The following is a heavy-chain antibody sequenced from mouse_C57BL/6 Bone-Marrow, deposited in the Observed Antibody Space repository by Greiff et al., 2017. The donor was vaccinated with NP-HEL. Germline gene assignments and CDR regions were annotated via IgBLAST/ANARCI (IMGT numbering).Heavy chain of an antibody. CDR1: GFSLTSYG. Sequence: VQLVESGPGLVAPSQSLSITCTVSGFSLTSYGVSWVRQPPGKGLEWLGVIWGDGSTNYHSALISRLSISKDNSKSQVFLKLNSLQTDDTATYYCAATITTVVAKAMDYWGQGTSVTVSS. J-gene: IGHJ4*01. CDR3: AATITTVVAKAMDY. CDR2: IWGDGST. D-gene: IGHD1-1*01. V-gene: IGHV2-3*01.